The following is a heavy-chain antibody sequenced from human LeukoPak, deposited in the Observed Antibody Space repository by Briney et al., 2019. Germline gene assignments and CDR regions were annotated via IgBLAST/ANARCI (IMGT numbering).Heavy chain of an antibody. CDR2: IDPSDSYT. Sequence: GASLKISCKGSGYSFTSHWISWVRQTPGKGLEWMGRIDPSDSYTIYSPSFQGHVTISADKSISTAYLQWSSLKASDIAMYYCARAPEYYYDSSGYYPYFGYWGQGTLVTVSS. CDR3: ARAPEYYYDSSGYYPYFGY. J-gene: IGHJ4*02. D-gene: IGHD3-22*01. V-gene: IGHV5-10-1*01. CDR1: GYSFTSHW.